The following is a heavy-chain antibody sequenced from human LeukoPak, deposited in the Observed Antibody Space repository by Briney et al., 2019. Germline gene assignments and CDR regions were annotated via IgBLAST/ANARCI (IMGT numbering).Heavy chain of an antibody. CDR2: IYYSGST. J-gene: IGHJ4*02. Sequence: SETLSLTCTVSGGSISSGGYYWSWIRQHSGKGLEWIGYIYYSGSTYYNPSLKSRVTISVDTSKNQFSLKLSSVTAADTAVYYCARGDTAMAYGGFDYWGQGTLVTVSS. V-gene: IGHV4-31*03. CDR3: ARGDTAMAYGGFDY. D-gene: IGHD5-18*01. CDR1: GGSISSGGYY.